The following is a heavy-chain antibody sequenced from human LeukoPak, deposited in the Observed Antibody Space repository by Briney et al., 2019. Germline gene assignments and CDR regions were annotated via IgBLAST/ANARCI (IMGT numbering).Heavy chain of an antibody. V-gene: IGHV4-34*01. CDR1: GGSFSGYY. Sequence: SETLSLTCAVYGGSFSGYYWSWIRQPPGKGLEWIGEINHSGSTNYNPSLKSRLTISVDTTTNQSSLMLSSVTAADTAVYYCARVNSSGYPSFWGQRTLVTVSS. D-gene: IGHD3-22*01. J-gene: IGHJ4*02. CDR3: ARVNSSGYPSF. CDR2: INHSGST.